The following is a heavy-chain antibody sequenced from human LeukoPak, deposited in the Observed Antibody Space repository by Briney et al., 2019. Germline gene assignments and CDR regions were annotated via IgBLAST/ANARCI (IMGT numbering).Heavy chain of an antibody. CDR2: IYYSGST. V-gene: IGHV4-39*01. J-gene: IGHJ5*02. Sequence: SETLSLTSTVSGGSISSSSYYWGWIRQPPGKGLEWIGSIYYSGSTYYNPSLKSRVTISVDTSKNQFSLKLSSVTAADTAVYYCARRDRYCSSTSCYGHRFDPWGQGTLVTVSS. CDR3: ARRDRYCSSTSCYGHRFDP. CDR1: GGSISSSSYY. D-gene: IGHD2-2*01.